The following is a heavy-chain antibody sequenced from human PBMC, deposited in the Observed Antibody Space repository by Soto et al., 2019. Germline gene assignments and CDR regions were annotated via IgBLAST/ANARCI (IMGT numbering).Heavy chain of an antibody. CDR2: IYHTGST. J-gene: IGHJ4*02. CDR1: GDSISSGGYS. Sequence: PSETLSLTCPVSGDSISSGGYSWSWIRQPPQKGLEWIGYIYHTGSTSYSPSLKSRVTISVDKSKNQFSLILNSVTAADTAIYYCARAHYGPSGYYFDSWGQGTLVTVSS. D-gene: IGHD3-22*01. V-gene: IGHV4-30-2*01. CDR3: ARAHYGPSGYYFDS.